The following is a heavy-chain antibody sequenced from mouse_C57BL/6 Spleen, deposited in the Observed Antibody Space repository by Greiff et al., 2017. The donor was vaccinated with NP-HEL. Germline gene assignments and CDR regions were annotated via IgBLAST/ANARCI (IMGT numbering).Heavy chain of an antibody. CDR1: GFTFSDYG. D-gene: IGHD2-3*01. V-gene: IGHV5-17*01. CDR3: ARPAGYYAWFAY. J-gene: IGHJ3*01. Sequence: EVKLVESGGGLVKPGGSLKLSCAASGFTFSDYGMHWVRQAPEKGLEWVAYISSSSSTIYYADTVKGRFTISRDNAKNTLFLQMTSLRSEDTAMYYCARPAGYYAWFAYWGQGTLVTVSA. CDR2: ISSSSSTI.